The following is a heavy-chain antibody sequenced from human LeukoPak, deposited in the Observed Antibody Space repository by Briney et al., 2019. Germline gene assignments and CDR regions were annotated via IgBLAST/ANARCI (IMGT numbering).Heavy chain of an antibody. CDR2: IYYSGST. Sequence: SETLSLTCTVSGGSISSYYWSWSRQPPGKGLEWIGYIYYSGSTNYNPSLKSRVTISVDTSKNQFSLKLSSVTAADTAVYYCARIRHSGIDYYYYGMDVWGQGTTVTVSS. J-gene: IGHJ6*02. CDR1: GGSISSYY. V-gene: IGHV4-59*01. CDR3: ARIRHSGIDYYYYGMDV. D-gene: IGHD3-10*01.